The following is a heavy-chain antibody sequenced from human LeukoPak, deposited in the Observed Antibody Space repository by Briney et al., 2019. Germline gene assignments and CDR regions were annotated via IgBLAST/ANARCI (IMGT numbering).Heavy chain of an antibody. CDR1: GGPISSSSYY. J-gene: IGHJ4*02. V-gene: IGHV4-39*07. D-gene: IGHD4-17*01. CDR2: IYYSGST. Sequence: SETLSLTCTVSGGPISSSSYYWGWIRQPPGKGLEWIGSIYYSGSTYYNPSLKSRVTISVDTSKNQFSLKLSSVTAADTAVYYCARVLATAAGHWGQGTLVTVSS. CDR3: ARVLATAAGH.